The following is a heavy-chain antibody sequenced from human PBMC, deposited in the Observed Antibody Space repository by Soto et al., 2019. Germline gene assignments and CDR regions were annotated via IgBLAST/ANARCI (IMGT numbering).Heavy chain of an antibody. CDR2: IIPIFGTA. Sequence: VQLVQSGAEVKKPGSSVKLSCKASGGTFNRYTISWVRQAPGQGLEWMGGIIPIFGTANSAQKFQGRVAIIADESTSAAYMELRSLRSEDTAVYYCALWGFRDGNNSKYNYSGMDVWGQGTTVTVSS. V-gene: IGHV1-69*01. CDR3: ALWGFRDGNNSKYNYSGMDV. J-gene: IGHJ6*02. CDR1: GGTFNRYT. D-gene: IGHD1-1*01.